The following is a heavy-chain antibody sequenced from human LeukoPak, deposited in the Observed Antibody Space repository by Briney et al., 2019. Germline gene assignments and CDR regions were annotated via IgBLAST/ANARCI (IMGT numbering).Heavy chain of an antibody. J-gene: IGHJ6*03. CDR1: GFTFSSYA. CDR2: ISGSGGST. V-gene: IGHV3-23*01. D-gene: IGHD2-2*01. Sequence: GGSVRLSCAASGFTFSSYAMSWVRQAPGKGLEWVSAISGSGGSTYYADSVKGRFTISRDNSKNTLYLQMNSLRAEDTAVYYCAKTPKGRYQLLLGYYYYMDVWGKGTTVTVSS. CDR3: AKTPKGRYQLLLGYYYYMDV.